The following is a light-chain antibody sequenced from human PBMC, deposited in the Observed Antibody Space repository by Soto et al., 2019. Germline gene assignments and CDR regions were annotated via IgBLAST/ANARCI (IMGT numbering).Light chain of an antibody. V-gene: IGKV3-11*01. CDR1: QSVSSY. J-gene: IGKJ5*01. CDR3: QQRSNWPPIT. Sequence: EIVLTQSPATLSLSPGERATLSCRASQSVSSYLAWYQQKPGQAPRLLIYDASNRATGIPARFSGSGSGTDFTLTISSLEPEDFAVYYCQQRSNWPPITFGQGTRLXXK. CDR2: DAS.